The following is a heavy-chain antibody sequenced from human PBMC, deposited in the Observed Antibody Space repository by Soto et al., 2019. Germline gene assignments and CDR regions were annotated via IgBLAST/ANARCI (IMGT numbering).Heavy chain of an antibody. D-gene: IGHD3-9*01. CDR1: GFTFSSYG. CDR2: ISYDGSNK. J-gene: IGHJ6*02. V-gene: IGHV3-30*18. CDR3: AKEGQYYDILTGYRSYYGMDV. Sequence: QVQLVESGGGVVQPGRSLRLSCAASGFTFSSYGMHWVRQATGKGLEWVAVISYDGSNKYYADSVKGRFTISRDNSKNTLYLQMNSLRAEDTAVYYCAKEGQYYDILTGYRSYYGMDVWGQGTTVTVSS.